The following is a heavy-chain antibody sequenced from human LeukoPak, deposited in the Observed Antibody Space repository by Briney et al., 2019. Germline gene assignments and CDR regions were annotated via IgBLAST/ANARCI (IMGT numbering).Heavy chain of an antibody. CDR3: AKDETAAAGIVYYGMDV. CDR1: GFTFSSYS. J-gene: IGHJ6*02. CDR2: ISSSSSTI. Sequence: GGSLRLSCAASGFTFSSYSMNWVRQAPGKGLEWVSYISSSSSTIYYADSVKGRFTISRDNAKNSLYLQMNSLRAEDTALYYCAKDETAAAGIVYYGMDVWGQGTTVTVSS. D-gene: IGHD6-13*01. V-gene: IGHV3-48*04.